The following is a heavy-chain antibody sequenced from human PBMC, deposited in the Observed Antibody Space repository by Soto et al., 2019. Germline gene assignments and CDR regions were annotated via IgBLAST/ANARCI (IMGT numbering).Heavy chain of an antibody. V-gene: IGHV3-33*06. J-gene: IGHJ4*02. CDR3: AKCAIVGSSWPPFDY. Sequence: QVQLVESGGGVVQPGRSLRLSCAASGFTFSSYGMHWVRQAPGKGLEWVALIWYDGSNKYYADSVKGRFTISRDNSKNTLYLQMYSLRVEDTAVYYCAKCAIVGSSWPPFDYWGQGSLVTVSS. CDR1: GFTFSSYG. D-gene: IGHD6-13*01. CDR2: IWYDGSNK.